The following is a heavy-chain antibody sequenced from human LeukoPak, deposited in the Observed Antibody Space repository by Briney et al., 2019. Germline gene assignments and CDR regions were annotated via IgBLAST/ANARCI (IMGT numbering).Heavy chain of an antibody. V-gene: IGHV3-23*01. D-gene: IGHD3-22*01. J-gene: IGHJ5*02. Sequence: PRGSLRLSCAASGFTFSSFAMSWVRQAPGRGLEWVSAISGSGGSTYYADTVKGRFTISRDSSKNTLYLQMNSLRAEDTAVYYCAKDLTGSSGYPFDPWGQGTLVTVSS. CDR2: ISGSGGST. CDR1: GFTFSSFA. CDR3: AKDLTGSSGYPFDP.